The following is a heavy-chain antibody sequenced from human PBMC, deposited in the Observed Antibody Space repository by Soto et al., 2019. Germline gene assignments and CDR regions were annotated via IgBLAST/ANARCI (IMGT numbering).Heavy chain of an antibody. J-gene: IGHJ4*02. V-gene: IGHV4-39*01. D-gene: IGHD3-3*01. CDR1: GGSMSSSTYY. Sequence: QVPLQESGPGLVKPSETLSLNCAVFGGSMSSSTYYWGWIRQPPGKGLEWIGGMDYSGRAYYNQSLQRRVTISVDTAKNKFSLKLNTVAAADTAVYYCARHRRFTVVGVAPIRGSFDYWGQGDLVTVSS. CDR3: ARHRRFTVVGVAPIRGSFDY. CDR2: MDYSGRA.